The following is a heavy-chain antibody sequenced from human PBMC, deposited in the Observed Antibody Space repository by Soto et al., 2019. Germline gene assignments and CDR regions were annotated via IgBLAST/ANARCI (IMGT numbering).Heavy chain of an antibody. CDR3: AREKLVRYSSSWYYDY. D-gene: IGHD6-13*01. J-gene: IGHJ4*02. Sequence: QVQLVQSGAEEKKPGASVKVSCKASGYTFTSYAMHWVRQAPGQRLEWMGWINAGNGNTKYSQKFQGRVTITRDTSASTAYRELSSLRSEDTAVYYCAREKLVRYSSSWYYDYWGQGTLVTVSS. CDR1: GYTFTSYA. CDR2: INAGNGNT. V-gene: IGHV1-3*05.